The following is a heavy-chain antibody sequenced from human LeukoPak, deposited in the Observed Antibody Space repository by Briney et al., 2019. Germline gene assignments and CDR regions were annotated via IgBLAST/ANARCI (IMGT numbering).Heavy chain of an antibody. CDR3: ASTKLGYSSGWH. CDR2: INHSGST. Sequence: PSQTLSLTCTVSGGSISSGSYYWSWIRQPPGKGLEWIGEINHSGSTNYNPSLKSRVTISVDTSKNQFSLKLSSVTAADTAVYCCASTKLGYSSGWHWGQGTLVTVSS. CDR1: GGSISSGSYY. D-gene: IGHD6-19*01. J-gene: IGHJ4*02. V-gene: IGHV4-39*07.